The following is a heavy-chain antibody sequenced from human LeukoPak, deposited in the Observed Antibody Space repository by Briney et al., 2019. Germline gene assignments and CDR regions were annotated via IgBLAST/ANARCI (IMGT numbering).Heavy chain of an antibody. CDR1: GFTFSSYA. CDR2: ISYDGSNK. J-gene: IGHJ4*02. V-gene: IGHV3-30-3*01. Sequence: GRSLRLSCAASGFTFSSYAMHWVRQAPGKGLEWVAVISYDGSNKYYADSVKGRFTISRDNSKNTLYLQMNSLRAEDTALYYCARDQRFNHLDYRGQGTLVTVSS. D-gene: IGHD3-3*01. CDR3: ARDQRFNHLDY.